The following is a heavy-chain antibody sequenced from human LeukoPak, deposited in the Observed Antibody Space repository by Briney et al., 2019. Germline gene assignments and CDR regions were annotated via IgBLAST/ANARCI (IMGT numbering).Heavy chain of an antibody. D-gene: IGHD3-3*01. V-gene: IGHV4-59*12. CDR3: AREGGVKYDFWSGPRWFDP. Sequence: PSETLSLTCTVSGGSISSYYWSWIRQPPGKGLEWIGYIYYSGSTYYNPSLKSRVTISVDTSKNQFSLKLSSVTAADTAVYYCAREGGVKYDFWSGPRWFDPWGQGTLVTVSS. CDR1: GGSISSYY. J-gene: IGHJ5*02. CDR2: IYYSGST.